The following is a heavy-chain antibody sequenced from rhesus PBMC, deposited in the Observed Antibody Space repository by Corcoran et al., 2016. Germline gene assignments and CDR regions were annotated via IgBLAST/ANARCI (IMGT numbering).Heavy chain of an antibody. Sequence: EVQLVETGGGLVQPGGSLKLSCAASGFIFSNYGMSWVRQDPGKGQELVSYINSAGRRKNYADSVKGRFTTSRDNSKNTLSLQMNSLRAEDTAVYYCAKQIWTGHDAFDFWGQGVVVTVSS. CDR3: AKQIWTGHDAFDF. V-gene: IGHV3S5*01. CDR1: GFIFSNYG. J-gene: IGHJ6*01. CDR2: INSAGRRK. D-gene: IGHD3-3*01.